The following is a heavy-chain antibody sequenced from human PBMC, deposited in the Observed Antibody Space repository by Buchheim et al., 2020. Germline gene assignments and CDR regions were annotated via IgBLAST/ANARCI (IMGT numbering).Heavy chain of an antibody. CDR2: ITGDGSEK. J-gene: IGHJ4*02. CDR1: GFTFSNYW. CDR3: VGDGSRGWHFDY. V-gene: IGHV3-7*01. D-gene: IGHD1-26*01. Sequence: EVQLVDSGGGLVKPGGSLRLSCAASGFTFSNYWMSWVRQAPGKGLEWVANITGDGSEKYLVDSVKGRFTMSRDNAKNSVYLQMNGLRGEDTAVYYCVGDGSRGWHFDYWGQGTL.